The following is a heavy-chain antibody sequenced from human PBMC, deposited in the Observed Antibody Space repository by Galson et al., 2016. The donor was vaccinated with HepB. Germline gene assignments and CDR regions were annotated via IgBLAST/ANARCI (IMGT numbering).Heavy chain of an antibody. CDR3: ARDQTHYDTSAYYDDLDI. J-gene: IGHJ3*02. V-gene: IGHV3-7*04. Sequence: SLRLSCAASGFTFSSYWMTWVRQAPGKGLEWVASIKRDGSQKNYVDSVKGRFTISRDNAKNSLYLQMSSLRAEDTAVYYCARDQTHYDTSAYYDDLDIWGQGTMVTVSS. CDR2: IKRDGSQK. D-gene: IGHD3-22*01. CDR1: GFTFSSYW.